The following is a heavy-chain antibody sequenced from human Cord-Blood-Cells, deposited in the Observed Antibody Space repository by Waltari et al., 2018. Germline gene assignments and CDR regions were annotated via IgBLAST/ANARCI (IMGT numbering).Heavy chain of an antibody. D-gene: IGHD3-9*01. CDR2: IYYSGST. V-gene: IGHV4-39*01. CDR3: TSYYDILTGVDY. CDR1: GGPISSSSYY. J-gene: IGHJ4*02. Sequence: QLQLQESGPGLVKPSETLSLTCTVSGGPISSSSYYWGWIRQPPGKGLEWIGSIYYSGSTYYNPSLKSRVTISVDTSKNQFSLKLSSVTAADTAVYYCTSYYDILTGVDYWGQGTLVTVSS.